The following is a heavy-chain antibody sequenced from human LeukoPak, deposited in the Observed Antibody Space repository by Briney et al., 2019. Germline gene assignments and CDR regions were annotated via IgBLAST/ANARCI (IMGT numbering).Heavy chain of an antibody. Sequence: PGGSLRLSCAASGFTFSSYTMNWVRQAPGKGLEWVSSISSSSSIYYADSMKGRFTISRDNAKSSLFLQMNSLRAEDTAVYFCARDSADFWSGYDVWGQGTMVTVSS. D-gene: IGHD3-3*01. J-gene: IGHJ3*01. V-gene: IGHV3-21*01. CDR1: GFTFSSYT. CDR3: ARDSADFWSGYDV. CDR2: ISSSSSI.